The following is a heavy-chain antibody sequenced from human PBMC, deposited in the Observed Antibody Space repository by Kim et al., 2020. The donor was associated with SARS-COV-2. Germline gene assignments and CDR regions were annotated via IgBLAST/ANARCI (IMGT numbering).Heavy chain of an antibody. CDR3: ARQAVVSQDAFDI. J-gene: IGHJ3*02. Sequence: SETLSLTCTVSGGSISSGDYYWSWIRQPPGKGLEWIGYIYYSGSTYYNPSLKSRVTISVDTSKNQFSLKLSSVTAADTAVYYCARQAVVSQDAFDIWGQGTMVTVSS. CDR1: GGSISSGDYY. V-gene: IGHV4-30-4*01. D-gene: IGHD2-15*01. CDR2: IYYSGST.